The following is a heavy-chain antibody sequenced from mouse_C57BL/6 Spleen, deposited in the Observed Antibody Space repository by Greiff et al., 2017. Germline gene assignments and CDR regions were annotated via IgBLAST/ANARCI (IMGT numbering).Heavy chain of an antibody. D-gene: IGHD2-4*01. Sequence: EVQLQQSVAELVRPGASVKLSCTASGFNIKNTYMHWVKQRPEQGLEWIGRIDPANGNPKYAPKFQGNATITADTSSNTAYLQLSSLTSEDTAIYYCARNPPIYYDYDGDWYFDVWGTGTTGTVSS. CDR1: GFNIKNTY. V-gene: IGHV14-3*01. J-gene: IGHJ1*03. CDR3: ARNPPIYYDYDGDWYFDV. CDR2: IDPANGNP.